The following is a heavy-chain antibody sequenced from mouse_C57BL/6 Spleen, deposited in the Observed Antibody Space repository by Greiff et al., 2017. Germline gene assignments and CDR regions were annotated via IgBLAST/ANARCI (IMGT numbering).Heavy chain of an antibody. D-gene: IGHD2-4*01. V-gene: IGHV2-6-1*01. CDR2: IWSDGST. Sequence: VKLVESGPGLVAPSQSLSITCTVSGFSLTSYGVHWVRQPPGKGLEWLVVIWSDGSTTYNSALKSRLSISKDNSKSQVFLKMNSLQTDDTAMYYCARQYYDYEDYAMDYWGQGTSVTVSS. CDR3: ARQYYDYEDYAMDY. CDR1: GFSLTSYG. J-gene: IGHJ4*01.